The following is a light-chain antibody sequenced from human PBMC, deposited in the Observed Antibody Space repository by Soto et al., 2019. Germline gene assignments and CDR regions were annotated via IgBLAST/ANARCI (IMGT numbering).Light chain of an antibody. J-gene: IGKJ5*01. CDR3: RQHDSFPIT. CDR2: AAS. V-gene: IGKV1-9*01. CDR1: QGISTY. Sequence: DIQLTQSPFFLSASVGDRVTITCRASQGISTYLVWYQQKAGEAPKSLIYAASTLHTGVPSRFSGSGSGTEFTLTITSLQPEDSATYYCRQHDSFPITFGQGTRLEIK.